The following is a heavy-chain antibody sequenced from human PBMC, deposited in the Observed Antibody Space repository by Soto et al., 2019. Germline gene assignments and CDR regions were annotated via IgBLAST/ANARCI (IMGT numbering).Heavy chain of an antibody. Sequence: QVQLVQSGAEVKKPVSSVKVSCKASGGTFSSYAISWVRQAPGQGLEWMGGIIPIFGTANYAQKFQGRVTITADESTSTDYMELSSLRSEDTAVYYCARDQEAGGDYVLDYWGQGTLVTVSS. CDR1: GGTFSSYA. J-gene: IGHJ4*02. V-gene: IGHV1-69*01. CDR3: ARDQEAGGDYVLDY. D-gene: IGHD4-17*01. CDR2: IIPIFGTA.